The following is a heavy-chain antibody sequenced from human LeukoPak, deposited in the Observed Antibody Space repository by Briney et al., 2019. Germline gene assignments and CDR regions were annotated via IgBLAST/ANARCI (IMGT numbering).Heavy chain of an antibody. J-gene: IGHJ5*02. Sequence: GASVKVSCKVSGYIFSEISVHWVRQAPGKGLEWMGRFDPENEETIYAQKFQGRVIMTGDTSTDTAYMELSSLRSEDTAVYYCATSHLRFLEGGGFDPWGQGTLVTVSS. CDR1: GYIFSEIS. D-gene: IGHD3-3*01. CDR2: FDPENEET. V-gene: IGHV1-24*01. CDR3: ATSHLRFLEGGGFDP.